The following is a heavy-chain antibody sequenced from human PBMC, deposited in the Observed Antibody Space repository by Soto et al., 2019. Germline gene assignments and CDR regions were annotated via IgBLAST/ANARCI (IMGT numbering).Heavy chain of an antibody. J-gene: IGHJ6*02. CDR3: ARQGYHDLWSGYPAPDYGMDV. V-gene: IGHV5-51*01. Sequence: PGESLTISCKGSGYIFTNYWIGWVRQMPGKGLEWMGIIYPGDSHTRYSPSFQGQVTISVDTSMSSAYLQWSSLKASDTAKYYCARQGYHDLWSGYPAPDYGMDVWGQGTTVTVSS. D-gene: IGHD3-3*01. CDR2: IYPGDSHT. CDR1: GYIFTNYW.